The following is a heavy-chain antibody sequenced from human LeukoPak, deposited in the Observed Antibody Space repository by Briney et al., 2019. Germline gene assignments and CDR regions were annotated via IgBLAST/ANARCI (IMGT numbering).Heavy chain of an antibody. CDR2: IYYSGST. V-gene: IGHV4-39*07. CDR3: ARDKAIGYYGSGSYSPLFDY. D-gene: IGHD3-10*01. Sequence: ASETLSLTCTVSGGSISSSSYYWGWIRQPPGKGLEWIGSIYYSGSTYYNPSLKSRVTISVDTSKNQFSLKLSSVTAADTAVYYCARDKAIGYYGSGSYSPLFDYWGQGTLVTVSS. J-gene: IGHJ4*02. CDR1: GGSISSSSYY.